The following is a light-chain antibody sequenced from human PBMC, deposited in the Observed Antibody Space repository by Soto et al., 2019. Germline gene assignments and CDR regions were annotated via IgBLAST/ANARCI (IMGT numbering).Light chain of an antibody. Sequence: DIQMSPSPSSLSASVGDRVTITCRASQSISSYLNWYQQKPGKAPKCLISAASSLQSGVPSRFRGSGSGTDFTLTISSLQPEDFATYYCQQSYSTPFTFGPGTKVDIK. CDR2: AAS. CDR1: QSISSY. CDR3: QQSYSTPFT. V-gene: IGKV1-39*01. J-gene: IGKJ3*01.